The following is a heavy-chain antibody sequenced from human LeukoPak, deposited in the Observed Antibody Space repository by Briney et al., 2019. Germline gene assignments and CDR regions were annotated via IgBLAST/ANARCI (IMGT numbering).Heavy chain of an antibody. CDR2: IVGSGAVT. CDR1: GFTFSSYA. Sequence: GGSLRISCAVSGFTFSSYAMTWVRRAPGKGLEWVSGIVGSGAVTYYADSVKGRFTVSRDNSKDTLYLQMSSLRPEDTAVYYCARDAHSVVVTAIPGRWFGPWGQGTLVTVAS. J-gene: IGHJ5*02. D-gene: IGHD2-21*02. V-gene: IGHV3-23*01. CDR3: ARDAHSVVVTAIPGRWFGP.